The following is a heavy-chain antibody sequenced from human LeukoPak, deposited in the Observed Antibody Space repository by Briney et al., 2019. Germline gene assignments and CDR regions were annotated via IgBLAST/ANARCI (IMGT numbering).Heavy chain of an antibody. J-gene: IGHJ4*02. CDR2: IYDSGRT. CDR1: GGSVSSGSYF. V-gene: IGHV4-61*01. CDR3: ARDRLGGYSYVY. D-gene: IGHD5-12*01. Sequence: SETLSLTCTVSGGSVSSGSYFWTWIRQSPGKRLEYVGYIYDSGRTNYNPSLNSRVTISNESSKPQFSLELSSVPAADTAVYYCARDRLGGYSYVYWGQGSLVTVSS.